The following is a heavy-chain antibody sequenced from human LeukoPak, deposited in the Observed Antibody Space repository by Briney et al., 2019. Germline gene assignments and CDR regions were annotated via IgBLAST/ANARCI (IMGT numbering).Heavy chain of an antibody. V-gene: IGHV3-23*01. J-gene: IGHJ5*02. CDR1: GFTFSSYA. D-gene: IGHD3-22*01. CDR2: ISGSGTTT. CDR3: ARDLSYYYDSSGPRPSNWFDP. Sequence: GGSLRLSCAASGFTFSSYAMSWVRQAPGKGLEWVSGISGSGTTTYYADSVKGRFTISRDNAKNSLYLQMNSLRAEDTAVYYCARDLSYYYDSSGPRPSNWFDPWGQGTLVTVSS.